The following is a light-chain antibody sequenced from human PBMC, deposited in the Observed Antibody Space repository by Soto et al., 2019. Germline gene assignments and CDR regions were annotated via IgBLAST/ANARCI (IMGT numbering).Light chain of an antibody. CDR2: DAT. CDR3: LQYNTFPHT. J-gene: IGKJ5*01. V-gene: IGKV1-5*01. Sequence: DIQMTHSPSTLSASVGDTVTLTCRSSQIIARWLAWYQQKPGTAPRLIIYDATSLQSGVPSRFSASASGTDFTLTISGLHPDDFATYYCLQYNTFPHTFGQGIRLEIK. CDR1: QIIARW.